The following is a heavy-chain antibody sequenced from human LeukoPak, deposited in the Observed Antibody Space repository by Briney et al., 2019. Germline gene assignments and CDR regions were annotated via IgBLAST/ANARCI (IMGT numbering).Heavy chain of an antibody. V-gene: IGHV3-30*18. CDR1: GFTFSSYG. J-gene: IGHJ4*02. CDR3: AKGKALLEYHFDY. D-gene: IGHD2-15*01. Sequence: GRSLRLSCAASGFTFSSYGMHWVRQAPGKGPEWVAAISYDGSKEYYADSVKGRFSISRDNSKNTLYLQTNSLRAEDTAVFYCAKGKALLEYHFDYWGQGTLVTVSS. CDR2: ISYDGSKE.